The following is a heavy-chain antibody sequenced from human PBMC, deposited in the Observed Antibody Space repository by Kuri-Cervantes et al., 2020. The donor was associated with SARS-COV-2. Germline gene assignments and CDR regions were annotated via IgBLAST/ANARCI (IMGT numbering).Heavy chain of an antibody. J-gene: IGHJ4*02. D-gene: IGHD2-2*01. V-gene: IGHV4-38-2*01. Sequence: SETLSLTCAVSGYSISSGYYWGWIRQPPGKGLEWIGSINHSGSTNYNPSLKSRVTISVDTSKNQFSLKLSSVTAADTAVYYCARGRPPIYLGYCSSTSCHRYYFDYWGQGTLVTVSS. CDR2: INHSGST. CDR1: GYSISSGYY. CDR3: ARGRPPIYLGYCSSTSCHRYYFDY.